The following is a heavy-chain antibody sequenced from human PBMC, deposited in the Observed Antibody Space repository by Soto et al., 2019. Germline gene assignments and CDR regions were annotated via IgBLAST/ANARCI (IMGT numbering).Heavy chain of an antibody. CDR3: ASEPRYYGSGSYYNPSNP. D-gene: IGHD3-10*01. J-gene: IGHJ5*02. CDR1: GFTVSSNY. Sequence: EVQLVESGGGLVQPGGSLRLSCAASGFTVSSNYMSWVRQAPGKGLEWVSVIYSGGSTYYADSVKGRFTISRDNSKNTLYLHMNSLRAEDTAVYYCASEPRYYGSGSYYNPSNPWGQGTLVTVSS. V-gene: IGHV3-66*01. CDR2: IYSGGST.